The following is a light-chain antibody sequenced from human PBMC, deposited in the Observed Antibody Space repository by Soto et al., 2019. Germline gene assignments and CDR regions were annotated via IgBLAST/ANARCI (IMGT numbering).Light chain of an antibody. V-gene: IGKV1-5*01. J-gene: IGKJ1*01. CDR1: QTISTW. CDR2: DAS. Sequence: EIQVTQSPTTLSASVGDRVTITCRASQTISTWMAWYQQKPGKAHRLLIYDASTLQSGVPSRFSGSGSGTEFSLTISSLQPDDFGTYYCQCYSSYPWTVGEGTKVDIK. CDR3: QCYSSYPWT.